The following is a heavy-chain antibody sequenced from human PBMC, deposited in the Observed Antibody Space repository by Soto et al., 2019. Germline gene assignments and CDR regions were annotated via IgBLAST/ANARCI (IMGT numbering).Heavy chain of an antibody. CDR2: IYYSGST. D-gene: IGHD5-18*01. V-gene: IGHV4-59*01. CDR3: ARFPRGYSYGHFDY. CDR1: GGSISSYY. J-gene: IGHJ4*02. Sequence: SQTLSLICTVSGGSISSYYWSRIRQPPGKGLEWIGYIYYSGSTNYNPSLKSRVTISVDTSKNQFSLKLSSVTAADTAVYYCARFPRGYSYGHFDYWGQGTLVTVSS.